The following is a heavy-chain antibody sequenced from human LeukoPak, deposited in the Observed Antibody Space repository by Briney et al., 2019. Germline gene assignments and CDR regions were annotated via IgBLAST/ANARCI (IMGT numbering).Heavy chain of an antibody. CDR3: TRVVGLARSSTSYYMDV. V-gene: IGHV3-30*02. J-gene: IGHJ6*03. CDR1: GFAFSSYG. D-gene: IGHD2-2*01. CDR2: IRSDGSNK. Sequence: GGSLRLSCAGSGFAFSSYGMHWVRQAPGKGLEWMAFIRSDGSNKYYADSVKGRFTISRDDFKSIAYLQMNSLKTEDTAVYYCTRVVGLARSSTSYYMDVWGKGTTVTVSS.